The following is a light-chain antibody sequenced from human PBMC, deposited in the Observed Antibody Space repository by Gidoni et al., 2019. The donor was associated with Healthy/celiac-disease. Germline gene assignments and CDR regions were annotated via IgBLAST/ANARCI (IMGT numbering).Light chain of an antibody. V-gene: IGKV3-11*01. J-gene: IGKJ4*01. Sequence: EIVLTQSPATLSLSPGERATLSCRASQSVSSYLAWYQQKPGQAPRLLIYYASNRATGIPARFSGSGSGTDFTLTISSLEPEDVAVYYCQQRSNWLLTFGGGTKVEIK. CDR2: YAS. CDR3: QQRSNWLLT. CDR1: QSVSSY.